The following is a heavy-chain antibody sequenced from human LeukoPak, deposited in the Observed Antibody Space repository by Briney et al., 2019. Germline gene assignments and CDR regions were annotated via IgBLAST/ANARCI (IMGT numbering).Heavy chain of an antibody. Sequence: GASVKVSCKASGGTFSSYAISWVRQAPGQGLEWMGRIIPILGIANYAQKLQGRVTITADKSTSTAYMELSSLRSEDTAVYYCARAPYYYGSGSYLGYWGQGTLVTVSS. CDR1: GGTFSSYA. CDR3: ARAPYYYGSGSYLGY. D-gene: IGHD3-10*01. V-gene: IGHV1-69*04. CDR2: IIPILGIA. J-gene: IGHJ4*02.